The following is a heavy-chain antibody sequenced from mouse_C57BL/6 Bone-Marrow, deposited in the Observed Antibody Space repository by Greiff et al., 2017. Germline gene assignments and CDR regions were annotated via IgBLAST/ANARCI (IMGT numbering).Heavy chain of an antibody. Sequence: VQLQQSGAELVKPGASVKISCKASGYAFSSYWMNWVKQRPGKGLEWIGQIYPGDGDTNYNGKFKGKATLTADKSSSTAYMQLSSLTSEDSAVYFWARSSYYYGSSYWYFDVWGTGTTVTVAS. J-gene: IGHJ1*03. V-gene: IGHV1-80*01. CDR1: GYAFSSYW. CDR2: IYPGDGDT. D-gene: IGHD1-1*01. CDR3: ARSSYYYGSSYWYFDV.